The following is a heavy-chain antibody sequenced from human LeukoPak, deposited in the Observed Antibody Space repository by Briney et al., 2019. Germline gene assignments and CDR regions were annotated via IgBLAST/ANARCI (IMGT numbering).Heavy chain of an antibody. CDR1: GFTFSSYW. Sequence: PGGSLRLSCAASGFTFSSYWIHWVRQAPGKGLVWVSRINSEGSSTSYADSVKGRFTISRDNAKNTLYLQMNSLRAEDTAVYYCAREGTDFAYFDHWGQGTRVTVSS. CDR2: INSEGSST. D-gene: IGHD2/OR15-2a*01. J-gene: IGHJ4*02. V-gene: IGHV3-74*01. CDR3: AREGTDFAYFDH.